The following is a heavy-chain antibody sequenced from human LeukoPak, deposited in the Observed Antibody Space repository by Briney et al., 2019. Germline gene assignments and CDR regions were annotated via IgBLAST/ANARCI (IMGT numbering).Heavy chain of an antibody. D-gene: IGHD6-13*01. CDR3: ARHIGYGVDY. CDR1: GGSISSGSYY. J-gene: IGHJ4*02. CDR2: IYYSGST. V-gene: IGHV4-61*01. Sequence: PSQTLSLTCTVSGGSISSGSYYWSWIRQPPGKGLEWIGYIYYSGSTNYNPSLKSRVTISVDTSKNQFSLKLSSVTAADTAVYYCARHIGYGVDYWGQGTLVTVSS.